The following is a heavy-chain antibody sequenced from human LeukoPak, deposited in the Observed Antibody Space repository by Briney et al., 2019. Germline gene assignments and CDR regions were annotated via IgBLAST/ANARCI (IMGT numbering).Heavy chain of an antibody. CDR3: ATTRYDFWSGTPMRY. J-gene: IGHJ4*02. CDR1: GSSLTDLS. V-gene: IGHV1-24*01. Sequence: ASVRVSCTVSGSSLTDLSMHWVRQIPGKGLEWLGGFDPEQGETIYSQTFQGRISLTEDTFTDTAILELSSLRSDDTAVYYCATTRYDFWSGTPMRYWGQGTLVSVSS. CDR2: FDPEQGET. D-gene: IGHD3-3*01.